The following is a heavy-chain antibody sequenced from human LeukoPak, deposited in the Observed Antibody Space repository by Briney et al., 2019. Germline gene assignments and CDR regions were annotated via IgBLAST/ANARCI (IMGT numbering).Heavy chain of an antibody. D-gene: IGHD1-26*01. J-gene: IGHJ3*01. Sequence: PGGSLRLSCAASGFTFSDYWVHWVRHPPGKGLVWVSRINSGGSSTNYADSVKGRFTISRDDAKNTLYLQMNSLRAEDTAVYYCARGLSGHYAFDVWGRGTMVTVSS. V-gene: IGHV3-74*01. CDR2: INSGGSST. CDR3: ARGLSGHYAFDV. CDR1: GFTFSDYW.